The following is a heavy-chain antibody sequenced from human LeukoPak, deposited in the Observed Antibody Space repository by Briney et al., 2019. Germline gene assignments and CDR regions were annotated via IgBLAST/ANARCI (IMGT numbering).Heavy chain of an antibody. D-gene: IGHD6-13*01. Sequence: QPGRSLRLSCAASGFTFSSYAMHWVRQAPGKGLEWVAVISYDGSNKYSADSVKGRFTISRDNSKNTLYLQMNSLRAEDTAVYYCARDPRAIAAAGNGIFDYWGQGNLVAVSS. J-gene: IGHJ4*02. CDR1: GFTFSSYA. CDR3: ARDPRAIAAAGNGIFDY. CDR2: ISYDGSNK. V-gene: IGHV3-30-3*01.